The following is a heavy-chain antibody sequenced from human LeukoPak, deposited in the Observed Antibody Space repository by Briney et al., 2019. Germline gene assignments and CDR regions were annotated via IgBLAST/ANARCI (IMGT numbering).Heavy chain of an antibody. V-gene: IGHV4-34*01. J-gene: IGHJ6*03. CDR1: GGSFSGYY. D-gene: IGHD6-13*01. CDR2: INHSGST. CDR3: ARGFTAAGTLYYYYYYMDV. Sequence: SETLSLTCAVYGGSFSGYYWSWIRQPPGKGLEWIGEINHSGSTNYNPSLKSRVTISVDTSKNQFSLKLSSVTAADTAVYYCARGFTAAGTLYYYYYYMDVWGQGTLVTVSS.